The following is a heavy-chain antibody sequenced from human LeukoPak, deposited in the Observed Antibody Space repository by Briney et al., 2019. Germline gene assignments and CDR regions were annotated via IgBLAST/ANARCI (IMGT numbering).Heavy chain of an antibody. CDR2: ISGDGGST. D-gene: IGHD5-18*01. CDR3: AKGLLDTAMVVDYYYGMDV. Sequence: GGSLRLSCAASGCSFDDYAMHWVRHAPGKGLEWVSLISGDGGSTYYADSVKGRFTISRDNSKNSLYLQMNSLRTEDTALYYCAKGLLDTAMVVDYYYGMDVWGQGTTVTVSS. J-gene: IGHJ6*02. CDR1: GCSFDDYA. V-gene: IGHV3-43*02.